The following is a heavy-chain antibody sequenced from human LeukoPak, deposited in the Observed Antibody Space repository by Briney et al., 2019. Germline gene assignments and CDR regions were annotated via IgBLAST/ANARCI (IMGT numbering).Heavy chain of an antibody. CDR3: ARASELTRSSWYVPPFDP. Sequence: ASVKVSCKASGYTFTGYYMHWVRQAPGQGLEWMGRIIPMVGSTNYVQKFQGRVTFTADESTTTVYMELSSLRSDDTAVYYCARASELTRSSWYVPPFDPWGQGTLVTVSS. J-gene: IGHJ5*02. V-gene: IGHV1-46*01. CDR1: GYTFTGYY. CDR2: IIPMVGST. D-gene: IGHD6-13*01.